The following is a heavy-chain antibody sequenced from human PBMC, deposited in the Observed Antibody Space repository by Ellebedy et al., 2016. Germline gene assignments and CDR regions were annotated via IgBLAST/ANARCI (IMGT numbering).Heavy chain of an antibody. D-gene: IGHD1-20*01. CDR3: ARSEGEYNWNQGPVY. V-gene: IGHV3-48*02. CDR2: ISSNGFTI. CDR1: GFTFSSYA. J-gene: IGHJ4*02. Sequence: GESLKISXAATGFTFSSYAMGWIRQAPGKGLEWVSYISSNGFTIYDADSVKGRFTISRDNAKNSLYLQMNSLRDEDTAVYYCARSEGEYNWNQGPVYWGQGTLVTVSS.